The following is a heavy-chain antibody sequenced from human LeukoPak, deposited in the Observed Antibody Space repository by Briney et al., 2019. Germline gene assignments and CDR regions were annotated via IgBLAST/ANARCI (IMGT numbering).Heavy chain of an antibody. CDR3: ARGAGIAVAAYDAVDI. D-gene: IGHD6-19*01. J-gene: IGHJ3*02. CDR2: IGDDGSNK. Sequence: GGSLRLSCAASGFTFSNYCMHWVRQAPGKWLEWVAVIGDDGSNKYYVDSVKGPFTISRANSKNTLYLQMNSLRAEETAVYYCARGAGIAVAAYDAVDIWGQGTMVTVSS. V-gene: IGHV3-33*01. CDR1: GFTFSNYC.